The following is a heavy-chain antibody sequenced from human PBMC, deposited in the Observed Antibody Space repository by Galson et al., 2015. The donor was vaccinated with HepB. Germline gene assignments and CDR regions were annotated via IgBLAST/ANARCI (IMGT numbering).Heavy chain of an antibody. CDR1: GYSFTSYW. V-gene: IGHV5-10-1*01. D-gene: IGHD3-22*01. CDR2: IDPSDSYT. CDR3: AGEYYDTSGRGAFDI. J-gene: IGHJ3*02. Sequence: QSGAEVKKPGESLRISCKGSGYSFTSYWISWVRQMPGKGLEWMGRIDPSDSYTNYSPSFQGHVTISADKSISTAYLQWSSLKASDTAMYYCAGEYYDTSGRGAFDIWGQGTMVTVSS.